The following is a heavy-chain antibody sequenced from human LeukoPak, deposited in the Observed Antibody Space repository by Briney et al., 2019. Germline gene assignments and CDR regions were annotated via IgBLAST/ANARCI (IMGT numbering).Heavy chain of an antibody. Sequence: GGSLRLSCAASGFRFSYTWMTWVRQAPGKGLEWIGRIKNKADGGKIDYSAPVKGRFSISRDDSKNELYLQMNSLRAEDTAVYYCAKMDKFMGLLSNWFDPWGQGTLVTVSS. D-gene: IGHD3-22*01. CDR2: IKNKADGGKI. CDR1: GFRFSYTW. J-gene: IGHJ5*02. V-gene: IGHV3-15*01. CDR3: AKMDKFMGLLSNWFDP.